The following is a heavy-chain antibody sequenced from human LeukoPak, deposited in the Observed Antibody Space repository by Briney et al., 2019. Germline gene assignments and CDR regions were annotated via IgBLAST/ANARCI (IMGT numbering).Heavy chain of an antibody. CDR3: ARGHCSGGSCYWFDP. V-gene: IGHV4-59*08. Sequence: SETLSLTCTVSGGSISSYYFSWIRQPPGKGLEWIGYIYYSGSTNYNPSLKSRVTISVDTSKNQFSLKLSSVTAADTAVYYCARGHCSGGSCYWFDPWGQGTLVTVSS. J-gene: IGHJ5*02. CDR1: GGSISSYY. D-gene: IGHD2-15*01. CDR2: IYYSGST.